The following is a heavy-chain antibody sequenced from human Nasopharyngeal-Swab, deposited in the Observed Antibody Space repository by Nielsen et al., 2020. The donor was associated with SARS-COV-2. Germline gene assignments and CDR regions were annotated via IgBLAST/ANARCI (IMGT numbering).Heavy chain of an antibody. D-gene: IGHD3-16*02. CDR1: GGSISSYY. CDR3: ARHANYDYVWGSYRPHDAFDT. J-gene: IGHJ3*02. Sequence: GSLRLSCTVSGGSISSYYWSWIRQPPGKGLEWIGYIYYSGSTNYNPSLKSRVTVSVDTSKNQFSLKLSSVTAADTAVYYCARHANYDYVWGSYRPHDAFDTWGQGTMVTVS. V-gene: IGHV4-59*08. CDR2: IYYSGST.